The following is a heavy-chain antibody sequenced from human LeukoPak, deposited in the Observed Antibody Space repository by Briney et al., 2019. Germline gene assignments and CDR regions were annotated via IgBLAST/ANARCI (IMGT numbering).Heavy chain of an antibody. J-gene: IGHJ4*02. CDR1: VYTFTSYY. CDR3: ARDREEGYHSYYCYS. CDR2: INPSGGST. Sequence: ASVEVSCKASVYTFTSYYMHWVRQAPGQGLEWMGIINPSGGSTGYAQKFQGRFTMTRDTSTTTVYMELSSLRSEDTAVYYCARDREEGYHSYYCYSWGQGTLVIVSS. V-gene: IGHV1-46*01. D-gene: IGHD5-24*01.